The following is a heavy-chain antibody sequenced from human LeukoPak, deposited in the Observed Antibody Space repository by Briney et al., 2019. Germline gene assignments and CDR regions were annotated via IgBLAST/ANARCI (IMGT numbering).Heavy chain of an antibody. J-gene: IGHJ2*01. D-gene: IGHD2/OR15-2a*01. CDR1: GFTFSSYG. V-gene: IGHV3-33*01. Sequence: GGTLRLSCAASGFTFSSYGVHWVRQAPGKGLEWVAVIWYDGSNKYYPDSVQGRFTISRDNSKNTLYLQVNSLRAEDTAVYYCARDRSMSGWHIDLWGRGTLVTVSS. CDR2: IWYDGSNK. CDR3: ARDRSMSGWHIDL.